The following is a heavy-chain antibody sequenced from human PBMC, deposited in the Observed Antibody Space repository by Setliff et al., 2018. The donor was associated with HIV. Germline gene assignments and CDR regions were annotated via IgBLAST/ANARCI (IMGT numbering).Heavy chain of an antibody. CDR3: ARGHCSGTNCYGVDYYGMDV. D-gene: IGHD2-2*01. CDR2: IYHSEYT. J-gene: IGHJ6*02. V-gene: IGHV4-4*02. CDR1: GGFISSDNW. Sequence: SETLSLTCAVSGGFISSDNWWTWVRQPPGKGLEWIGEIYHSEYTNYNASLKSRVSMSVDKSKNQFSLKLTSVTAADTAVYYCARGHCSGTNCYGVDYYGMDVWGQGTTVTVSS.